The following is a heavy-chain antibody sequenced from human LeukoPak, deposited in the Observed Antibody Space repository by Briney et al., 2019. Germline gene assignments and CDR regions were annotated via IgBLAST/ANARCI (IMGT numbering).Heavy chain of an antibody. CDR2: ISGSGGST. J-gene: IGHJ3*02. Sequence: GGSLRLSCAASGFTFSSYAMSWVRQAPGKGLEWVSAISGSGGSTYYADSVKGRFTISRDNSKNTLYLQMNSLRAEDTAVYYCAREWADIVVVVAATRDAFDIWGQGTMVTVSS. V-gene: IGHV3-23*01. CDR3: AREWADIVVVVAATRDAFDI. D-gene: IGHD2-15*01. CDR1: GFTFSSYA.